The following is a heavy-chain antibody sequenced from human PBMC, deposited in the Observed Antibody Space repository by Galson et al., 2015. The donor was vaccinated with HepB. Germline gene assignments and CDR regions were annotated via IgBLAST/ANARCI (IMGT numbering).Heavy chain of an antibody. CDR2: TYYRSKWYN. CDR1: GDSVSSNSAA. D-gene: IGHD3-10*01. J-gene: IGHJ4*02. Sequence: CAISGDSVSSNSAAWNWIRQSPSRGLEWLGRTYYRSKWYNDYAVSVKSRITINPDTAKNQFSLQLNSVTPEDAAVYYCARNLVEYYYGSGMGYFVYWGQGTLVNV. CDR3: ARNLVEYYYGSGMGYFVY. V-gene: IGHV6-1*01.